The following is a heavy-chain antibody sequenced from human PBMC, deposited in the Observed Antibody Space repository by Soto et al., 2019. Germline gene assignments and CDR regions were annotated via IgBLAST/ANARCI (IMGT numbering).Heavy chain of an antibody. Sequence: QVQLQESGSGLVEPSQTLSLTCTVSGGSISSGGYSWSWIRQPPGKDLEWIGYIYHSGSSYYNPSLKSRVTISVDRSKNQFSLKLSSLTAADTAVYYCARSGYSYGYLDYWGQGTLFTVSS. CDR3: ARSGYSYGYLDY. D-gene: IGHD5-18*01. J-gene: IGHJ4*02. V-gene: IGHV4-30-2*01. CDR1: GGSISSGGYS. CDR2: IYHSGSS.